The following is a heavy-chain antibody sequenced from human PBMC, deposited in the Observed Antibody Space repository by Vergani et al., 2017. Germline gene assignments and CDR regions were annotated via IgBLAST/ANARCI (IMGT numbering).Heavy chain of an antibody. J-gene: IGHJ3*02. Sequence: TASGFTFSSYAMSWVRQAPGKGLEWVSAISGSGGSTYYADSVKGRFTISRDNSKNTLYLQMNSLRAEDTAVYYCAKGYSGYDFRDAFDIWGQGTMVTVSS. CDR1: GFTFSSYA. V-gene: IGHV3-23*01. CDR3: AKGYSGYDFRDAFDI. CDR2: ISGSGGST. D-gene: IGHD5-12*01.